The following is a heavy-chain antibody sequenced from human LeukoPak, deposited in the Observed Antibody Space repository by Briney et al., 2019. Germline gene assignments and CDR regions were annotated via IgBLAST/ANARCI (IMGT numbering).Heavy chain of an antibody. CDR1: GFIFSSYV. CDR3: AKRPPSVGATIWSDP. J-gene: IGHJ5*02. Sequence: GGSLRLSCAASGFIFSSYVMSWVRQAPGKGLEWVSGISGSGGSTYYADSVKGRFTISRDNSKNTLYLQMNSLRAEDTAVYYCAKRPPSVGATIWSDPWGQGTLVTVSS. D-gene: IGHD1-26*01. CDR2: ISGSGGST. V-gene: IGHV3-23*01.